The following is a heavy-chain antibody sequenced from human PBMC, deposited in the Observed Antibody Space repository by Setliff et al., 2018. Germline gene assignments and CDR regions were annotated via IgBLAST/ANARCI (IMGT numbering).Heavy chain of an antibody. D-gene: IGHD6-19*01. Sequence: ASVKVSCKASGYTFSSYSMHWVRRAPGQRLEWMGWINAANENTQYSKKFQGRLTITRDTSANTAYMELSSLRSEDTAVYYCARRVRIAVLNLYYFEYWGQGTLVTVSS. CDR1: GYTFSSYS. CDR2: INAANENT. V-gene: IGHV1-3*01. CDR3: ARRVRIAVLNLYYFEY. J-gene: IGHJ4*02.